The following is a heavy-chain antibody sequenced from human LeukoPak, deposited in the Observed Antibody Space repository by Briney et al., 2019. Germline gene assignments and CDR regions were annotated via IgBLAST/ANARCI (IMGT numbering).Heavy chain of an antibody. CDR3: ARGPRYYDILTGYYNARAGPAGYNWFDP. D-gene: IGHD3-9*01. Sequence: GASVKVSCKASGGTFSSYAISWVRQAPGQGLEWMGRFIPIFGTANYAQKFQGRVTITTDESTSTAYMELSSLRSEDTAVYYCARGPRYYDILTGYYNARAGPAGYNWFDPWGQGTLVTVSS. CDR1: GGTFSSYA. CDR2: FIPIFGTA. J-gene: IGHJ5*02. V-gene: IGHV1-69*05.